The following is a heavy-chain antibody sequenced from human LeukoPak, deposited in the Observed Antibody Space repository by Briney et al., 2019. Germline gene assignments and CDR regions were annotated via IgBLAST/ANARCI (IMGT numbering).Heavy chain of an antibody. D-gene: IGHD2-2*01. CDR1: GFAFSSYA. CDR2: ISGSGGST. Sequence: PGGSLRLSCAASGFAFSSYAMSWVRQAPGKGLEWVSAISGSGGSTYYADSVKGRFTISRDNSKNTLYLQMNRLRAEDTAVYYCAKESYYCSSTSCYSDFGGQGTLVTVSS. V-gene: IGHV3-23*01. J-gene: IGHJ4*02. CDR3: AKESYYCSSTSCYSDF.